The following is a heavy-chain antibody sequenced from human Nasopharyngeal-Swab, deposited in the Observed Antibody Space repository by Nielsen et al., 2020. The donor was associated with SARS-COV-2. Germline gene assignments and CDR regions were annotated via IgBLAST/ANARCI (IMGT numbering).Heavy chain of an antibody. CDR3: AREGVDSASDYSEPFDI. Sequence: GESLKISCAASGFTFSSNDMHWVRQPTGKGLEWVSSIGVRGDTYYLGAVRGRFTISRENAKNSLYLQMNNLRAGDMAVYYCAREGVDSASDYSEPFDIWGQGTMVTVSS. D-gene: IGHD5-12*01. CDR2: IGVRGDT. J-gene: IGHJ3*02. CDR1: GFTFSSND. V-gene: IGHV3-13*01.